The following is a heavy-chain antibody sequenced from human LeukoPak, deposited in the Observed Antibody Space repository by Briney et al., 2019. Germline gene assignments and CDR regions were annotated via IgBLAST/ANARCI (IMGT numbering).Heavy chain of an antibody. CDR2: ISLNGDTT. D-gene: IGHD6-19*01. V-gene: IGHV3-23*01. J-gene: IGHJ4*02. CDR3: AQGYSSGWFPY. CDR1: GFSVTSYG. Sequence: GGSLRLSCAVSGFSVTSYGLSWVRQAPGKGLEWISAISLNGDTTYYADSVKGRFIISRDNSENKLYLQMNSLRTEDTAVYYCAQGYSSGWFPYWGQGSLVSVSS.